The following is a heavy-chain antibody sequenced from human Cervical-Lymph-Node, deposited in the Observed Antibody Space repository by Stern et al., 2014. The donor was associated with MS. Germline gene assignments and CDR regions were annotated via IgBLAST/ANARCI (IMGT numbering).Heavy chain of an antibody. CDR1: GDTFSSYA. Sequence: MQLVESGAEVKKPGSSLRVSCKASGDTFSSYAINWVRQSPGQGLEWIGGITPVFGTTNYAQKFQGRVTITADKSTNTAYMELMTLRSEDTDVYYCARGGGLVGYFDYWGQGTLVSVSS. CDR2: ITPVFGTT. D-gene: IGHD1-26*01. J-gene: IGHJ4*02. V-gene: IGHV1-69*06. CDR3: ARGGGLVGYFDY.